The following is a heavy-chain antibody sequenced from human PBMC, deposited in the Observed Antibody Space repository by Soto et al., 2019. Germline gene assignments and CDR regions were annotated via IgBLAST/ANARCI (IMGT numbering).Heavy chain of an antibody. J-gene: IGHJ4*02. Sequence: GGSLRLSCTGSGFTFGNYGMQWVRQAPGKGLEWVASTSYGGNNKYYADSLKGRFTISRDNSKKMVYLQMTSLGPEDTAVYYCAKGGGSARDFGYWGQGALVTVSS. CDR3: AKGGGSARDFGY. CDR2: TSYGGNNK. V-gene: IGHV3-30*18. D-gene: IGHD1-26*01. CDR1: GFTFGNYG.